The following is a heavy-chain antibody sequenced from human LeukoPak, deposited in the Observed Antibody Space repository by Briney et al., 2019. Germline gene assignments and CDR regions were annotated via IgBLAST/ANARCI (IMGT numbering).Heavy chain of an antibody. Sequence: GGSLRLSCAASRFTFSTYSMNWVRQAPGKGLEWVSFISTSSSYIYYADSVKGRFTISRDNARNSVYLQMNSLRAEDTAVYYCAKGSELYYYGSGSPYWGQGTLVTVSS. J-gene: IGHJ4*02. CDR2: ISTSSSYI. V-gene: IGHV3-21*01. CDR3: AKGSELYYYGSGSPY. CDR1: RFTFSTYS. D-gene: IGHD3-10*01.